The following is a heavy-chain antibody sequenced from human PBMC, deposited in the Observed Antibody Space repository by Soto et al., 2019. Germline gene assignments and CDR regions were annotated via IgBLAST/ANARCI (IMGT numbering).Heavy chain of an antibody. V-gene: IGHV1-3*01. J-gene: IGHJ4*02. CDR2: INGGNDKT. CDR1: GYNFTASS. CDR3: ARVSYSDSDGFPRPYAY. Sequence: ASVKVSAKASGYNFTASSIYWVRHAPRQRLKWQGRINGGNDKTGSSQRFQGRLSITKKTSATTAFMELSNLRSDHTAVYYCARVSYSDSDGFPRPYAYGGEGTLVTAS. D-gene: IGHD3-22*01.